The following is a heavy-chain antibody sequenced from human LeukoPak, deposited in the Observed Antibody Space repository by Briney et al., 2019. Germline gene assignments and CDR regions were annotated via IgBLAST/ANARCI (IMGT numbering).Heavy chain of an antibody. Sequence: GGSLRLSCAASGFTFSSYSMNWVRQAPGKELEWVSSISSSSSYIYYADSVKGRFTISRDNAKNSLYLQMNSLRAEDTAVYYCAREMGGAFDIWGQGTMVTVSS. CDR3: AREMGGAFDI. V-gene: IGHV3-21*01. D-gene: IGHD1-26*01. CDR2: ISSSSSYI. CDR1: GFTFSSYS. J-gene: IGHJ3*02.